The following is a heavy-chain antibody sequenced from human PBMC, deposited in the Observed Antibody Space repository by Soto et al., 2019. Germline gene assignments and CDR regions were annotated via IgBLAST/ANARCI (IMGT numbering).Heavy chain of an antibody. CDR1: GASISSSKW. D-gene: IGHD2-8*02. J-gene: IGHJ3*02. Sequence: QVQLQESGPGLVKPSGTLSLTCAVSGASISSSKWWTWVRQPPGKGLEWIGDIFHSGATNHNPSVTTRAYLSIDKSQNLFSLRFTSVPAAAPALYYCASGTVWYRSDMWGQGTLVTVSS. CDR2: IFHSGAT. V-gene: IGHV4-4*02. CDR3: ASGTVWYRSDM.